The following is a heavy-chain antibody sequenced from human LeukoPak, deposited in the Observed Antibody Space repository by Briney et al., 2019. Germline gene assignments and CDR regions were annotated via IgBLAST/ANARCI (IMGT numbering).Heavy chain of an antibody. CDR1: GFTFSNYV. J-gene: IGHJ4*02. Sequence: PGGSLRLSCSASGFTFSNYVMHWVRQAPGKGLGYVSAVSTNGGDTYYADSVKGRFTISRDNSKNTLYLQMSSLGVEDTATYYCVKDGRQGIVAANYGSHWGQGTLVTVSS. D-gene: IGHD1-26*01. V-gene: IGHV3-64D*09. CDR3: VKDGRQGIVAANYGSH. CDR2: VSTNGGDT.